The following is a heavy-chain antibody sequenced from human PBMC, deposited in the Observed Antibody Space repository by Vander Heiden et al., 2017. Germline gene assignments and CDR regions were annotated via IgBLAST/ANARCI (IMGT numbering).Heavy chain of an antibody. J-gene: IGHJ3*02. CDR3: AKGWGPIAGAKTSYAFDI. CDR2: ISGSGGST. V-gene: IGHV3-23*01. Sequence: AISGSGGSTYYADSVKGRFTISRDNSKNTLYLQMNSLRAEDTAVYYCAKGWGPIAGAKTSYAFDIWGQGTMVTVSS. D-gene: IGHD6-19*01.